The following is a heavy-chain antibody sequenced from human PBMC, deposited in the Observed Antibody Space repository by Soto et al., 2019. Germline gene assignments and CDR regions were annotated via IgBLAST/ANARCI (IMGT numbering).Heavy chain of an antibody. Sequence: ASVKVSCKASGYTFTSYYMHWVRQAPGQGLEWMGIINPSGGSTSYAQKFQGRVTMTRDTSTSTVYMELSSLRSEDTAVYYCARDRITIFGVVLIPLGYYGMDVWGQGTKVTVYS. J-gene: IGHJ6*02. D-gene: IGHD3-3*01. CDR2: INPSGGST. CDR1: GYTFTSYY. V-gene: IGHV1-46*01. CDR3: ARDRITIFGVVLIPLGYYGMDV.